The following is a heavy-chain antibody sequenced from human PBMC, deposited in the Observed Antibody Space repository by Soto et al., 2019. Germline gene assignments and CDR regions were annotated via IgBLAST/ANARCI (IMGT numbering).Heavy chain of an antibody. CDR3: ARARVLRYFDFKYYFDY. CDR2: INHSGST. CDR1: GGSFSGYH. D-gene: IGHD3-9*01. V-gene: IGHV4-34*01. J-gene: IGHJ4*02. Sequence: QVQLQQWGAGLLKPSETLSLTCAVYGGSFSGYHWSWIRQPPGKGLEWIGEINHSGSTNYNPSLKSRVTISVDTSKNQFSLKLSSVTAADTAVYYCARARVLRYFDFKYYFDYWGQGTLVTVSS.